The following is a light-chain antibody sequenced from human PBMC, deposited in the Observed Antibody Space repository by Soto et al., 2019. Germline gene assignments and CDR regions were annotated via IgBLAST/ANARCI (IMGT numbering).Light chain of an antibody. J-gene: IGLJ1*01. CDR2: DVG. V-gene: IGLV2-14*03. CDR1: HSDIGNYNY. CDR3: NSYRADHPRFDV. Sequence: QSALTQPASVSGSPGQSITISCTGTHSDIGNYNYVSWYQHLPGKAPKLMIYDVGSRPSGVSSRFSGSKSGNTASLAISGLQAEDEADYYCNSYRADHPRFDVFGAGTKLTVL.